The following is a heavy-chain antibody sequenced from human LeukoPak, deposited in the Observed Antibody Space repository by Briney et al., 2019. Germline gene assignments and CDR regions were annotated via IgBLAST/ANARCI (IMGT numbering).Heavy chain of an antibody. Sequence: SQTLSLTCAISGDSVSSNSVAWNWIRQSPSRGLEWLGRTYCRSKWYNDYAVSVESRITINPDTSKNQFSLQLNSVTPEDTAVYYCSRALRGSGEFDYWGQGTLVTVSS. CDR1: GDSVSSNSVA. CDR3: SRALRGSGEFDY. V-gene: IGHV6-1*01. D-gene: IGHD3-10*01. J-gene: IGHJ4*02. CDR2: TYCRSKWYN.